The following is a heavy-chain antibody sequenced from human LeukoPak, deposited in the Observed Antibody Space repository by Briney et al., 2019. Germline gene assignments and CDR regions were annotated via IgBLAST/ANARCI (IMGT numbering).Heavy chain of an antibody. Sequence: SETLSLTCFVSGDSISPFSWSWIRQPPGKGLEWIGYLYNSGSTNYNPSLKSRVTLSIDTSKNHFSLKLTSVTAADTAVYYCAKDHLPGIVVAGRDYWGQGTLVTVSS. CDR3: AKDHLPGIVVAGRDY. V-gene: IGHV4-59*01. CDR2: LYNSGST. J-gene: IGHJ4*02. D-gene: IGHD6-19*01. CDR1: GDSISPFS.